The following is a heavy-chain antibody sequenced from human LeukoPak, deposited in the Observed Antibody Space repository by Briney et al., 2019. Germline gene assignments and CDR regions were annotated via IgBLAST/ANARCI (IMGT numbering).Heavy chain of an antibody. Sequence: ASVKVSCKASGYTFTGYYMHWVRQAPGQGLEWMGWINPNSGGTNYAQKFQGRVTMTRDTSISTAYMELSRLRSGDTAVYYCAREGIAAADTNWFDPWGQGTLVTVSS. J-gene: IGHJ5*02. D-gene: IGHD6-13*01. V-gene: IGHV1-2*02. CDR2: INPNSGGT. CDR3: AREGIAAADTNWFDP. CDR1: GYTFTGYY.